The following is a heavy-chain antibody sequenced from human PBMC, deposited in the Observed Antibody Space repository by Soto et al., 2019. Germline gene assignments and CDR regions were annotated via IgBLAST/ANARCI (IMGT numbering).Heavy chain of an antibody. CDR2: IYNRGSV. CDR1: GDAILSYH. J-gene: IGHJ4*02. D-gene: IGHD6-19*01. V-gene: IGHV4-59*01. CDR3: ARVGRAVAGTSPPY. Sequence: PSETLSLTCFVSGDAILSYHWNFRRHPPGRGLEWIGYIYNRGSVRYNPSLNSRVTISVDRSRNQFSLSLSPVTAADTAVYYCARVGRAVAGTSPPYWGQGTLVTVSS.